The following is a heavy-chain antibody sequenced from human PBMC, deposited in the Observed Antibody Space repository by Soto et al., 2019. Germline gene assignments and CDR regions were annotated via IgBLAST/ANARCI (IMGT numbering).Heavy chain of an antibody. V-gene: IGHV4-30-4*01. J-gene: IGHJ4*02. CDR2: IYYSGST. Sequence: TLSLTCTASGGTISIGDYDWSWIRQPPGKGLEWIGYIYYSGSTYYNPSLKSRVTISVDTSKNQLSLKLSSVTAADTAVYYCARTTIQPTGLFDYWGQGTLVTVSS. CDR1: GGTISIGDYD. D-gene: IGHD5-12*01. CDR3: ARTTIQPTGLFDY.